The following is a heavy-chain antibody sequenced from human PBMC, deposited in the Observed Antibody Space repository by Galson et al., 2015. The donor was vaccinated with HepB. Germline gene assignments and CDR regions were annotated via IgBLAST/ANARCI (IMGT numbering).Heavy chain of an antibody. CDR3: AKGVLVGATVYFDY. V-gene: IGHV3-30*18. Sequence: SLRLSCAASGFTFSSYGMHWVRQAPGKGLEWVAVISYDGSNKYYADSVKGRFTISRDNSKNTLYLQMNSLRAEDTAVYYCAKGVLVGATVYFDYWGQGTLVTVSS. CDR1: GFTFSSYG. CDR2: ISYDGSNK. D-gene: IGHD1-26*01. J-gene: IGHJ4*02.